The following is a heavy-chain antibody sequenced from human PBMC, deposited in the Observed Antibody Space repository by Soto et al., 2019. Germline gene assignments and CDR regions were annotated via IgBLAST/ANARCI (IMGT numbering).Heavy chain of an antibody. CDR2: ISSNSAYI. CDR1: GFTFRSFT. CDR3: TRDVSRDSSARGWFDP. Sequence: EVQLVESGGGLVKPGGSLRLSCAASGFTFRSFTMNWVRQAPGKGLEWVSTISSNSAYIYYTDALRGRFTISRDNANNSLHLQMNRLRAEDMALYYCTRDVSRDSSARGWFDPWGPGTLVTVSS. V-gene: IGHV3-21*02. D-gene: IGHD6-13*01. J-gene: IGHJ5*02.